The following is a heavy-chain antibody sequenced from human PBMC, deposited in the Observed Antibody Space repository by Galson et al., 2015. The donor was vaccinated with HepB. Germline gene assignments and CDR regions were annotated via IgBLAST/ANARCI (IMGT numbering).Heavy chain of an antibody. V-gene: IGHV3-23*01. CDR2: ISGSGANT. J-gene: IGHJ5*02. CDR1: GFIFSTYA. CDR3: AKGLQWLVQATVTPYGS. D-gene: IGHD6-19*01. Sequence: SLRLSCAASGFIFSTYAMSWVRQTPGKGLEWVSAISGSGANTYYADSVKGRFTISRDNSKNTQYLQMNRLRAEDTAVYYCAKGLQWLVQATVTPYGSWGQGTQVTVSS.